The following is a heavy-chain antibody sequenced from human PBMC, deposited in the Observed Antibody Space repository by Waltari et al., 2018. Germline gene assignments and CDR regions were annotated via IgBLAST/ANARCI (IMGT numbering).Heavy chain of an antibody. CDR2: IYSGGST. J-gene: IGHJ3*02. CDR3: ARDLWLRPGDI. CDR1: GFTVRSDY. D-gene: IGHD5-12*01. Sequence: EVQLVESGGGLIQPGGSLRLSCAASGFTVRSDYMSWVRQAPGKGLDWVSLIYSGGSTYYADSVKGRFTISRDDSKNTLYLQMNSLRAEDTAVYYCARDLWLRPGDIWGQGTMVTVSS. V-gene: IGHV3-53*01.